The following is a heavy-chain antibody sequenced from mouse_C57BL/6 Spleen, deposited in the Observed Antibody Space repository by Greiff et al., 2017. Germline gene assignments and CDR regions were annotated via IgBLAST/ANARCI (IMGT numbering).Heavy chain of an antibody. CDR3: ARGSYGNFAY. CDR1: GYTFTSYW. Sequence: VQLQQPGAELVMPGASVKLSCKASGYTFTSYWMHWVKQRPGQGLEWIGEIDPSDSYTNYNQKFKGKSTLTVDKSSSTAYMQLSSLTSEDSAVYYCARGSYGNFAYWGQGTLVTVSA. CDR2: IDPSDSYT. D-gene: IGHD2-1*01. J-gene: IGHJ3*01. V-gene: IGHV1-69*01.